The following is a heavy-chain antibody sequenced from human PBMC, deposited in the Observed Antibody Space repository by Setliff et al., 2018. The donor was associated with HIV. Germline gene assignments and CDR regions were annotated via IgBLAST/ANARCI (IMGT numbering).Heavy chain of an antibody. Sequence: PSETLSLTCTVSGGSLTGGAYYWRWIRQPAGKGLEWLGYIYTSGSTDYNPSLKSRVTISLDTSKNQFSLRLSSVSAADTAVYYCARFAAAGAPGPTDFAYWGQGTLVTVSS. D-gene: IGHD6-13*01. J-gene: IGHJ4*02. CDR3: ARFAAAGAPGPTDFAY. CDR1: GGSLTGGAYY. CDR2: IYTSGST. V-gene: IGHV4-61*09.